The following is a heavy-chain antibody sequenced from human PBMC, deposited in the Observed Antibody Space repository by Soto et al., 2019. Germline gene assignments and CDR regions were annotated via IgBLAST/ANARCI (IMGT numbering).Heavy chain of an antibody. J-gene: IGHJ4*02. CDR1: GGLFSSYP. CDR2: TIPVFQTA. CDR3: ARGGSGYTWFNEF. D-gene: IGHD3-22*01. V-gene: IGHV1-69*13. Sequence: SSVKVSCKASGGLFSSYPISWVRQVPGQGLEWMGGTIPVFQTAYYTQRFQGRVTITADESTNTAYMELSSLRSEDTAIYYCARGGSGYTWFNEFWGQGTRVTGSP.